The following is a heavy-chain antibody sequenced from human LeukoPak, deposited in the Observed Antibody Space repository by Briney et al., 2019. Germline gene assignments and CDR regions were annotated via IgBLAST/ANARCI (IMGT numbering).Heavy chain of an antibody. CDR1: GFISNSYA. D-gene: IGHD6-13*01. J-gene: IGHJ4*02. CDR2: ISASGGST. CDR3: AKGALAAAGSGFEY. V-gene: IGHV3-23*01. Sequence: GRSLRLSCAVSGFISNSYAMSWVRQAPGKGLEWVSSISASGGSTYHADSVKGRFTISRDNSKNTVHLQMNSLRADDTALYYCAKGALAAAGSGFEYWGQGTLVTVFS.